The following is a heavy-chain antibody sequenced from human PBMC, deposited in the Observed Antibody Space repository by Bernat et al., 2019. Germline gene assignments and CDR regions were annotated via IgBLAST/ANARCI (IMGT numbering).Heavy chain of an antibody. CDR1: GFSFSSYG. J-gene: IGHJ4*02. CDR3: AKGEKSFPDIDY. V-gene: IGHV3-30*18. Sequence: QVQLVESGGGVVQPGRSLRLSCAASGFSFSSYGMHWVRQAPGKGLEWVAIISYHGSNKYYADSVKGRFTISRDNSKNTLYLQMNSLRAEDTAVYYCAKGEKSFPDIDYWGQGTLVTVPS. D-gene: IGHD2-21*01. CDR2: ISYHGSNK.